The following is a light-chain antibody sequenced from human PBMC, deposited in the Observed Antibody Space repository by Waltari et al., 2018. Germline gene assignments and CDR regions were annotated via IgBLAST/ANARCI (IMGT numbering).Light chain of an antibody. V-gene: IGKV1-39*01. CDR3: QQSYSTPYT. J-gene: IGKJ2*01. CDR1: QSISSY. Sequence: DIQMTQSPSSLSASVGDRVTITCRGSQSISSYLNWYQQKPGKAPKRLIYAASSLQSGVPSRFSGSGSGTDFTLTISSLQPEDFVTYYCQQSYSTPYTFGQGTKLEIK. CDR2: AAS.